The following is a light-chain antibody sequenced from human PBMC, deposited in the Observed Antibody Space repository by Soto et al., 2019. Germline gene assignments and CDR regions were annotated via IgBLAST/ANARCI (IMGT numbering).Light chain of an antibody. J-gene: IGKJ4*01. CDR2: DAS. CDR3: QQYNNWPLT. Sequence: EIVMTQSPATLSVSPGERATLSCRASQSVNRNLAWYQQKSGQTPRLLIYDASSRATGIPARFSGSGSGTDFTLTISSLQSEDFAVYYCQQYNNWPLTFGGGTNVEIK. V-gene: IGKV3-15*01. CDR1: QSVNRN.